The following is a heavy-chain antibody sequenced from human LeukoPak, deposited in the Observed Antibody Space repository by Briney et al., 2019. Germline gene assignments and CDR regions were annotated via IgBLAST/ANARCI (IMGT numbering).Heavy chain of an antibody. D-gene: IGHD6-19*01. V-gene: IGHV3-23*01. J-gene: IGHJ4*02. CDR3: AKTTAGYSSGRYPGWPIDY. CDR2: ISGSGGDI. CDR1: GFTFRSYA. Sequence: GGSLRLSCAASGFTFRSYAIYWVHQAPGKGLEWVSGISGSGGDIYFADSVKGRFTISRDNSKNTVFLQMDSLRAEDTAVYYCAKTTAGYSSGRYPGWPIDYWGQGTLVTVSS.